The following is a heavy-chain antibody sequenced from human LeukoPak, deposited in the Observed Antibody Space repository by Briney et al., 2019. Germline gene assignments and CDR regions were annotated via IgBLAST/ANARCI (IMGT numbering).Heavy chain of an antibody. CDR1: GFTFSSYA. V-gene: IGHV3-30*04. CDR3: ARDRGSYYYYHGMDV. D-gene: IGHD3-10*01. CDR2: ISYDGSNK. J-gene: IGHJ6*02. Sequence: GSLRLCCAAPGFTFSSYAMHWVRQAPGKGLEGEAVISYDGSNKYYADSVKGRFTISRDNSKNTLYLQMNSLRAEDTAVYYCARDRGSYYYYHGMDVWGQGTTVTVSS.